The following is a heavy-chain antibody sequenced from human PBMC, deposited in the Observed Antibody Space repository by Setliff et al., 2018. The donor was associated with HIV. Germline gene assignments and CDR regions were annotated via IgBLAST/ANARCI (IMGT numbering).Heavy chain of an antibody. CDR3: ARERLSRLGFDY. CDR1: GGSISSGSYY. J-gene: IGHJ4*02. D-gene: IGHD1-1*01. CDR2: IYTSGST. V-gene: IGHV4-61*09. Sequence: SETLSLTCTVSGGSISSGSYYWSWIRQPAGKGLEWIGHIYTSGSTNYNPSLKSRVTISVDTSKNQFSLMLGSMTAADTAVYYCARERLSRLGFDYWGQGTLVTVSS.